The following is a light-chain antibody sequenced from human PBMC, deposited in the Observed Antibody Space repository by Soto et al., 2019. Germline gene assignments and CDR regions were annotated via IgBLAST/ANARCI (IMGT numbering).Light chain of an antibody. V-gene: IGLV2-14*01. CDR3: SSYTSGSTVV. Sequence: QYVLTQPASVSGSPGQSITISCTGTSSYVGGYNYVSWYQQHPGKAPKLMIYDVSNRPSGVSNRFSGSKSGNTASLTFSGFQAEDEAHYYCSSYTSGSTVVFGGGTKVTVL. J-gene: IGLJ2*01. CDR1: SSYVGGYNY. CDR2: DVS.